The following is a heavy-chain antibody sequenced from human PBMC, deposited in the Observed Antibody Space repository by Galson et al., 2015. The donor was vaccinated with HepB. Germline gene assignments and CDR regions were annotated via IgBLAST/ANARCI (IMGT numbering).Heavy chain of an antibody. V-gene: IGHV1-3*01. CDR1: GYTFTSYA. Sequence: SVKVSCKASGYTFTSYAMHWVRQAPGQRLEWMGWIIAGNGNTKYSQKFQGRVTITRDTSASTAYMELSSLRSEDTAVYYCAREYFDWSRSHGMDVWGQGTTVTVSS. CDR3: AREYFDWSRSHGMDV. D-gene: IGHD3-9*01. J-gene: IGHJ6*02. CDR2: IIAGNGNT.